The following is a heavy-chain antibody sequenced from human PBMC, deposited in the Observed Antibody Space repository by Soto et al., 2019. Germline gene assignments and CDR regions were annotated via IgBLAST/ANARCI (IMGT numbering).Heavy chain of an antibody. CDR1: GYTFNDYE. V-gene: IGHV1-8*02. CDR2: MNPNSGET. D-gene: IGHD2-2*01. Sequence: QEQLVQSAAEVKKPGDSVKVSCMTSGYTFNDYEINWVRQATGQGLEWIGWMNPNSGETGYAQRFQGRVTMTTSSSLSTAYLELSSLTSDDTAVYYCARIAMPARPRWYNWFDPWGQGTLVTVSS. J-gene: IGHJ5*02. CDR3: ARIAMPARPRWYNWFDP.